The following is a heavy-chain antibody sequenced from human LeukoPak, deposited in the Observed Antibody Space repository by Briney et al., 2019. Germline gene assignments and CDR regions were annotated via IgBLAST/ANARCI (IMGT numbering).Heavy chain of an antibody. CDR3: AKGSTYQPEDYMDV. D-gene: IGHD3-16*01. J-gene: IGHJ6*03. CDR2: ISWNSGSI. V-gene: IGHV3-9*01. CDR1: GFTFDDYA. Sequence: PGGSLRLSCAASGFTFDDYAMHWVRQAPGKGLEWVSGISWNSGSIVYADSVEGRFTISRDNAKNSLFLQMNSLRAEDTALYFCAKGSTYQPEDYMDVWGKGTTVTISS.